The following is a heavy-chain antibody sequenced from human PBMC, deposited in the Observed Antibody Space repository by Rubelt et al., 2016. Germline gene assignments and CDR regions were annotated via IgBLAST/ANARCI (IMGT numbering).Heavy chain of an antibody. CDR3: AGGITIFGVASGYFDY. V-gene: IGHV4-59*01. Sequence: QVQLQESGPGLVKPSETLSLTCTVSGGSISSYYWSWIRQPPGKGLEWIGYIYYSGSTNNNPSLKSRVSISVDTSKNHFSLKLSCVTAADTAVYYCAGGITIFGVASGYFDYWGQGTLVTVSS. J-gene: IGHJ4*02. CDR1: GGSISSYY. D-gene: IGHD3-3*01. CDR2: IYYSGST.